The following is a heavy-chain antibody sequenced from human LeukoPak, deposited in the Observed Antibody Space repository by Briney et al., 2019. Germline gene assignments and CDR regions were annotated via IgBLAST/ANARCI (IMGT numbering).Heavy chain of an antibody. J-gene: IGHJ4*02. CDR2: IRGSGGST. Sequence: GGSLRLSCAASGFTFSTYTLSWVRQAPGKGLGWVSTIRGSGGSTYYADSVKGRNTISRDNSKNTLYLQMISLTAEDTAVYYCAKGGYRYEGNLDYWGQGTLVTVSS. D-gene: IGHD3-16*02. CDR1: GFTFSTYT. CDR3: AKGGYRYEGNLDY. V-gene: IGHV3-23*01.